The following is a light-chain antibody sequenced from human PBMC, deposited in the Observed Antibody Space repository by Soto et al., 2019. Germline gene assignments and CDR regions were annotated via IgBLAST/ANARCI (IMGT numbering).Light chain of an antibody. CDR3: QQYNRYSSFT. V-gene: IGKV1-5*01. CDR2: DAS. CDR1: QSISGW. J-gene: IGKJ2*01. Sequence: DIQMTQSPSTLSASIGDRVTITCRASQSISGWLAWYQQKPGKAPKLLIYDASNLESGVPSRFSGSGSGTEFTITISSLQPDDFATYYCQQYNRYSSFTFGQGTKLEIK.